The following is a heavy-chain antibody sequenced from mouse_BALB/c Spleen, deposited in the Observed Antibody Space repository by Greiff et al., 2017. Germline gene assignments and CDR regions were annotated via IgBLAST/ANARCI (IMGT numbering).Heavy chain of an antibody. D-gene: IGHD2-12*01. CDR1: GYTFTSYW. Sequence: LQQPGSELVRPGASVKLSCKASGYTFTSYWMHWVKQRPGQGLEWIGNIYPGNGSTNYDEKFKSKATLTVDTSSSTAYMQLSSLTSEDSAVYYCTRTTFAYWGQGTLVTVSA. V-gene: IGHV1S22*01. CDR3: TRTTFAY. J-gene: IGHJ3*01. CDR2: IYPGNGST.